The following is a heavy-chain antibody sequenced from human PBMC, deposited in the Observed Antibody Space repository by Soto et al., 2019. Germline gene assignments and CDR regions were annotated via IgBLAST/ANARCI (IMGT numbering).Heavy chain of an antibody. CDR2: IIPIFGTA. Sequence: SVKVSCKASGGTFSSYAISWVRQAPGQGLEWMGGIIPIFGTANYAQKFQGRVTITADESTSTAYMELSSLRADDTAVYYCARDGPHISIFGYGDYWGQGSLVTVSS. CDR1: GGTFSSYA. J-gene: IGHJ4*02. CDR3: ARDGPHISIFGYGDY. V-gene: IGHV1-69*01. D-gene: IGHD3-3*01.